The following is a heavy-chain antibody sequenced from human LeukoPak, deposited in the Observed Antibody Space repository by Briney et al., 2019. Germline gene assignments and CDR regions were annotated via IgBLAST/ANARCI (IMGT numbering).Heavy chain of an antibody. CDR1: GGTFSSYA. Sequence: SVKVSCKASGGTFSSYAISWVRQAPGQGLEWMGRIIPIFGTANYAQKFQGRVTITADKSTSTAYMELSSLRSEDTAVYYCARGWDCGDYVPQNWFDPWRQGTLVTVSS. V-gene: IGHV1-69*06. CDR3: ARGWDCGDYVPQNWFDP. CDR2: IIPIFGTA. D-gene: IGHD4-17*01. J-gene: IGHJ5*02.